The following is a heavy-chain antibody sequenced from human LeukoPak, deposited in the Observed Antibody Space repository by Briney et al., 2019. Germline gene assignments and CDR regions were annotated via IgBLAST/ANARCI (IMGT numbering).Heavy chain of an antibody. CDR3: ARDGTQYYDSSGYYRNWYFDL. Sequence: SETLSLTCTVSGGSISSGGNYWSWIRQPAGKGLELIGRIYTNGNTNYNPSLKSRVTISIDTSKNQFSLKLSSVTAADTAVYYCARDGTQYYDSSGYYRNWYFDLWGRGTLVTVSS. D-gene: IGHD3-22*01. CDR1: GGSISSGGNY. V-gene: IGHV4-61*02. CDR2: IYTNGNT. J-gene: IGHJ2*01.